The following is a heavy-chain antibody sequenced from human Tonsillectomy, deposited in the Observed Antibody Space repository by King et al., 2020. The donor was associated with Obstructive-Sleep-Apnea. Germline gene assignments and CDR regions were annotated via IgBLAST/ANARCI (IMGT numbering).Heavy chain of an antibody. J-gene: IGHJ3*02. CDR1: GFTFSRYS. CDR3: AGMTQTDAFDI. CDR2: ISSSSGTI. V-gene: IGHV3-48*04. Sequence: VQLVESGGGLVQPGGSLRLSCASSGFTFSRYSMDWVRQAPGKGLEWVSYISSSSGTIYYADSVKGRFTISRDNAKSSLYLQMNRLRAEDTAVYYCAGMTQTDAFDIWGQGTMVTVSS.